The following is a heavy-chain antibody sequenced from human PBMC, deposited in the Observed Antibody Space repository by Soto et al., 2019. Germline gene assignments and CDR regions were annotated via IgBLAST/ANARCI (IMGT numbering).Heavy chain of an antibody. CDR3: ARVTPSDYGDYRGQSLDY. Sequence: ASVKVSCKASGYTFTSYGISWVRQAPGQGLEWMGWISAYNGNTNYAQKLQGRVTMTTDTSTSTAHMELRSLRSDDTAVYYCARVTPSDYGDYRGQSLDYWGQGTLVTVSS. CDR1: GYTFTSYG. J-gene: IGHJ4*02. D-gene: IGHD4-17*01. V-gene: IGHV1-18*04. CDR2: ISAYNGNT.